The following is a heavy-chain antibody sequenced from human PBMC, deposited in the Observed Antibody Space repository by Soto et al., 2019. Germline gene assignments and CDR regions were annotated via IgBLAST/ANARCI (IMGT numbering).Heavy chain of an antibody. J-gene: IGHJ6*02. CDR3: ARNRHALRFLEWFRADYYDGMDV. CDR1: GHTFTGYY. D-gene: IGHD3-3*01. V-gene: IGHV1-2*02. CDR2: INPNTGGT. Sequence: GSSVKVACKASGHTFTGYYMHWVRQAPGQGLEWMGWINPNTGGTNYAQKFQGGVTMTRDTPISTANMALSTRKSDDKAVYYCARNRHALRFLEWFRADYYDGMDVWGQGTTVTVSS.